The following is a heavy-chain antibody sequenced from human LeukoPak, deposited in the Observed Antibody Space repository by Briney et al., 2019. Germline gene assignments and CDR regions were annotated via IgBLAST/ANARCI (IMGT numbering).Heavy chain of an antibody. Sequence: ASVKVSCKASGYTFSNYYIHWVRQTPGQGLDWVGLIDPSGGSTSYAQKFRGRVTMTRDMSTTTVYMDLSGLRSEDTAVYFCARERRPGDAYNPPDIWGQGTMITVSS. D-gene: IGHD5-24*01. V-gene: IGHV1-46*01. J-gene: IGHJ3*02. CDR1: GYTFSNYY. CDR3: ARERRPGDAYNPPDI. CDR2: IDPSGGST.